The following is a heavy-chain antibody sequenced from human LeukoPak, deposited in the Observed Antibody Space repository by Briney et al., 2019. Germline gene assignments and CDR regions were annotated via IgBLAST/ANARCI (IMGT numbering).Heavy chain of an antibody. D-gene: IGHD3-3*01. CDR2: IKHDGSEK. Sequence: GGSLRLSCAASGFIFTNYFMSWVRQAPGKGLEWVASIKHDGSEKYYVDSVRGRFTISRDNTINSLYLQMSSLRAEDTAVYYCATDRGWRTSGYYLYYFEYWGQGTLVTYSS. V-gene: IGHV3-7*01. CDR3: ATDRGWRTSGYYLYYFEY. J-gene: IGHJ4*02. CDR1: GFIFTNYF.